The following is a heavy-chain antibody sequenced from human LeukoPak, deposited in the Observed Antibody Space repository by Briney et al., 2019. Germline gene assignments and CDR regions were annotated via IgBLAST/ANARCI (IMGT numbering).Heavy chain of an antibody. D-gene: IGHD3-22*01. CDR3: AKGSGSSGYYYRYYFDY. Sequence: GGSLRLSCAASGFTFSSYAISRVRQAPGKGLELVSAISGIGGSTYYADSVKGRFTISRDNSKNTLYLQMNSLRAEDTAVYYCAKGSGSSGYYYRYYFDYWGQGTLVTVSS. CDR1: GFTFSSYA. V-gene: IGHV3-23*01. J-gene: IGHJ4*02. CDR2: ISGIGGST.